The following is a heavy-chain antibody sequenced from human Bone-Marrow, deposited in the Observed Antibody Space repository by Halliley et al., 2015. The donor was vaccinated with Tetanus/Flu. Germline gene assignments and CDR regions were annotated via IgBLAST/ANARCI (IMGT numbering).Heavy chain of an antibody. Sequence: TLSLTCTVSGYSFSSGYYWGWIRQPPGKGLEWIGSLYHSGTIYYNPSLQSRVTISVDTSKNQFSLKLSSVTAADTAVYYCARGPAEDETATIHFDYWGQGTLVTVSS. J-gene: IGHJ4*02. CDR3: ARGPAEDETATIHFDY. V-gene: IGHV4-38-2*02. CDR2: LYHSGTI. CDR1: GYSFSSGYY. D-gene: IGHD6-25*01.